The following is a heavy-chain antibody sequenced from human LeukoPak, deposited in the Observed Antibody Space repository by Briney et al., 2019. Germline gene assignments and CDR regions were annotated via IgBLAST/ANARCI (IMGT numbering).Heavy chain of an antibody. V-gene: IGHV3-7*03. CDR3: VKDERDAYYEF. D-gene: IGHD3-16*01. J-gene: IGHJ4*02. CDR1: GFTFSNFW. Sequence: GGSLRLSCAVSGFTFSNFWMTWVRQAPGKGPEWVANINEDETAKYYLGSVKGRFTISRDNAKNSLYLQMNSLRAEDTAIYYCVKDERDAYYEFWGQGTLVTVSS. CDR2: INEDETAK.